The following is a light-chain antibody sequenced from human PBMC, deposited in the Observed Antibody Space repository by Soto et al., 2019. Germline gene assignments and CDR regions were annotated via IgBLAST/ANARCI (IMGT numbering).Light chain of an antibody. Sequence: DIQVTQSPSTLSASLGDRVIIACRASQTADKWVAWYQQKPGKAPNVLIYDASRLESGVPSRFSGRGSGPLFTLTISNLQPDDFANYYCQQYNDYPYTFGQGTKVEI. CDR3: QQYNDYPYT. J-gene: IGKJ2*01. CDR2: DAS. V-gene: IGKV1-5*01. CDR1: QTADKW.